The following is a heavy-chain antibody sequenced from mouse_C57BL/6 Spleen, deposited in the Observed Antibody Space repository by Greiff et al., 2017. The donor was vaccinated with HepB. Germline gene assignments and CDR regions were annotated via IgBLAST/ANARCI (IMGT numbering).Heavy chain of an antibody. Sequence: QVQLQQPGAELVMPGASVKLSCKASGYTFTSYWMHWVKQRPGQGLEWIGEIDPSDSYTNYNQKFKGKSTLTVDKSSSTAYMQLSSLTSEDSAVYYCARSARYDYDGEFAYWGQGTLVTVSA. V-gene: IGHV1-69*01. CDR2: IDPSDSYT. J-gene: IGHJ3*01. D-gene: IGHD2-4*01. CDR1: GYTFTSYW. CDR3: ARSARYDYDGEFAY.